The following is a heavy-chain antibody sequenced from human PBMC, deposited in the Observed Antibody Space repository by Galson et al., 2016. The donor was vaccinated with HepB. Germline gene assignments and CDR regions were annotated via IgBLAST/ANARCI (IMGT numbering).Heavy chain of an antibody. CDR1: GFTFSSYG. D-gene: IGHD3-22*01. Sequence: SLRLSCAASGFTFSSYGMHWVRQAPGKGLEWVALIVYDGNEKHYADSVKGRFTISRDNFKNTLYLQMNSLKAVDTAVYYCAKEPGYYYDTSALDVWGQGTPVTVSS. J-gene: IGHJ6*02. CDR3: AKEPGYYYDTSALDV. CDR2: IVYDGNEK. V-gene: IGHV3-30*18.